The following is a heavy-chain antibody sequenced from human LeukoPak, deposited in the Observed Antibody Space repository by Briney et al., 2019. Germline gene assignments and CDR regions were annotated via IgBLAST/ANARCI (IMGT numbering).Heavy chain of an antibody. CDR3: ARDHDLYYDFWSGTRSDAFDI. V-gene: IGHV1-69*05. CDR2: IIPIFGTA. Sequence: SVKVSCKASGGTFSSYAISWVRQAPGQGLEWMGGIIPIFGTANYAQKFQGRVTITTDESTSTAYMELSSLRSEDTAVYYCARDHDLYYDFWSGTRSDAFDIWGQGTMVTVSS. J-gene: IGHJ3*02. D-gene: IGHD3-3*01. CDR1: GGTFSSYA.